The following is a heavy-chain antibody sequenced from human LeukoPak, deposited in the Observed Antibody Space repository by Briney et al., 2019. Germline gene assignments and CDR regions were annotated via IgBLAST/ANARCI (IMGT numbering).Heavy chain of an antibody. Sequence: GESLKISCKGSGYSFTSYWIGWVRQMPGKGLEWMGIIYPGDSDTRYSPSFQGQVTISRDNSKNTLYLQMNSLRAEDTAVYYCAKDRAGTGDYYYYYYMDVWGKGTTVTVSS. V-gene: IGHV5-51*01. J-gene: IGHJ6*03. D-gene: IGHD6-19*01. CDR2: IYPGDSDT. CDR1: GYSFTSYW. CDR3: AKDRAGTGDYYYYYYMDV.